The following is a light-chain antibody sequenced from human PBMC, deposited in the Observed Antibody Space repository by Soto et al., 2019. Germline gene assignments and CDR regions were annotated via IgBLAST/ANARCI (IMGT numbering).Light chain of an antibody. CDR3: ASYAGTKLFV. CDR1: SSDLAIYNY. V-gene: IGLV2-14*01. Sequence: QSVLTQPASVSGSPGQSITISCTGASSDLAIYNYVSWYQQQPGKAPKLMIYQVTNRPSGVSNRFSGSRSGNTASLTISGLQAEDEADYYCASYAGTKLFVFGSGTKGTVL. CDR2: QVT. J-gene: IGLJ1*01.